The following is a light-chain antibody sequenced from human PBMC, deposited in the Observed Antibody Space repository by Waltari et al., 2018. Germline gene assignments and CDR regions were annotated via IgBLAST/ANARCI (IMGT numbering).Light chain of an antibody. CDR1: TSDVGTYTF. CDR2: EVN. J-gene: IGLJ3*02. CDR3: CSFVTGDTWV. Sequence: QSALTQPASVSGSPGQSITISCTGTTSDVGTYTFVSWYQQHPGKAPKLIIYEVNQRPSGVSNRFSGSKSGNTAALTISGLQIEDEAYYYCCSFVTGDTWVFGGGTKVAVL. V-gene: IGLV2-23*02.